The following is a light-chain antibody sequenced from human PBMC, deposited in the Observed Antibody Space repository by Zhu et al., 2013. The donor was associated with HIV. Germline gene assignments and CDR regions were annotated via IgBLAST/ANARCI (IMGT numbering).Light chain of an antibody. CDR2: EVT. V-gene: IGLV2-8*01. CDR1: SGDVGVYNY. CDR3: TSYTDSHTVV. J-gene: IGLJ2*01. Sequence: QSALAQPPSAAGSPGQTVTISCTGTSGDVGVYNYVSWYQQHPGKAPKLIIYEVTKRPSGVPDRFSGSKSGNTASLTVSGLQAEDEADYYCTSYTDSHTVVFGGGTKLTVL.